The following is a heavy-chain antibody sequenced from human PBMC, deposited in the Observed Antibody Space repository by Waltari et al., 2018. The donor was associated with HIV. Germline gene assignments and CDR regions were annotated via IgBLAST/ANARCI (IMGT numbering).Heavy chain of an antibody. V-gene: IGHV4-59*01. Sequence: QVQLQVSGPGLVKPSETLSLTCTVSGGSISRYYWSWIRQPPGKGLEWIGYIYYSGSTNYNPSLKSRVTISLDTSKNQFSLKLSSVTAADTAVYYCARAGYSSRGDTAPGYDWDQGTLVTVSS. CDR1: GGSISRYY. D-gene: IGHD6-13*01. CDR3: ARAGYSSRGDTAPGYD. J-gene: IGHJ4*02. CDR2: IYYSGST.